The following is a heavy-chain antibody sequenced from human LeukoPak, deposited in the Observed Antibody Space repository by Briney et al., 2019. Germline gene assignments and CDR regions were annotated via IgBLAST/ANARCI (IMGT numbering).Heavy chain of an antibody. CDR1: GYTFTSYG. CDR2: ISAYNGNT. CDR3: ARDYGNRVSYNWFDP. Sequence: GASVTVSCKASGYTFTSYGISWVRQAPGQGLEWMGWISAYNGNTNYAQKLQGRVTMTTDTSTSTAYMELRSLRSDDTAVYYCARDYGNRVSYNWFDPWGQGTLVTVSS. D-gene: IGHD6-13*01. J-gene: IGHJ5*02. V-gene: IGHV1-18*01.